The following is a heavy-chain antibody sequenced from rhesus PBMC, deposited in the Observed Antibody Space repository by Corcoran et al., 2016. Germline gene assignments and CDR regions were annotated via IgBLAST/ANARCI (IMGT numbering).Heavy chain of an antibody. CDR3: ARGGGTAAFDY. CDR2: IDGNIAGT. V-gene: IGHV4-81*01. D-gene: IGHD1-44*01. CDR1: GGSISGYY. Sequence: QLQLQESGPGLVKPSETLSLTCAVSGGSISGYYWSCIRQPPGTGLEWIGNIDGNIAGTNYNTSLKGRVTILKDTSKNQFSLKLTSVTAADTAVYYCARGGGTAAFDYWGQGVLVTVSS. J-gene: IGHJ4*01.